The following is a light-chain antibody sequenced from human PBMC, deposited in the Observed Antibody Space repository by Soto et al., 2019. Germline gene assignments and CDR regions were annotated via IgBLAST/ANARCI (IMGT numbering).Light chain of an antibody. CDR2: DAS. CDR1: QSISSW. V-gene: IGKV1-39*01. J-gene: IGKJ1*01. Sequence: DIQMTQSPSTLSASVGDRVTITCRASQSISSWLAWYQQKPGKAPKFLIYDASNLQSGVPSRFSGGGSGTDFTLTISSLQPEDFATYYCQQSYSTPRTFGQGTKVDIK. CDR3: QQSYSTPRT.